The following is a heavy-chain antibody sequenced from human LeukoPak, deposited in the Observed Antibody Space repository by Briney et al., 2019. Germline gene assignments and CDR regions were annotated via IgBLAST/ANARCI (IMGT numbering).Heavy chain of an antibody. J-gene: IGHJ5*02. CDR3: ARLVVAWFDP. D-gene: IGHD2-15*01. CDR1: GGSISSYY. CDR2: IYYSGST. Sequence: SETLSLTCTVSGGSISSYYWSWIRQPPGKGLEWIGYIYYSGSTNYNPSLKSRVTISVDTSKNQFSLKLSSVTAADTAVYYCARLVVAWFDPWGQGTLVTVSS. V-gene: IGHV4-59*01.